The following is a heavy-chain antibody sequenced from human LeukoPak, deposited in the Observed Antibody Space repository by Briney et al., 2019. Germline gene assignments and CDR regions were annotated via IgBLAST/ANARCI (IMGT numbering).Heavy chain of an antibody. D-gene: IGHD5-24*01. Sequence: GGSLRLSCAASGFTFSSYSMNWVRQAPGKGLEWVSSISSSSSYIYYADSVKGRFTISRDNSKNTLYLQMNSLRAEDTAVYYCAKDQTLGDGLFDYWGQGTLVTVSS. V-gene: IGHV3-21*04. J-gene: IGHJ4*02. CDR3: AKDQTLGDGLFDY. CDR2: ISSSSSYI. CDR1: GFTFSSYS.